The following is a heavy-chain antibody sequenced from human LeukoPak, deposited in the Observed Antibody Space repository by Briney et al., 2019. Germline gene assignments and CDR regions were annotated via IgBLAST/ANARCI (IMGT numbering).Heavy chain of an antibody. CDR2: ISYDGNNK. V-gene: IGHV3-30-3*01. Sequence: PGGSLRLSCAASGFTFSTYAMHWVRQAPGKGLEWVAVISYDGNNKYYADSVKGRFTISRDNSKNTLFLQMNSLRAEDTAVYYCAKDERWRRSDFHGGFDYWGQGALVTVSS. J-gene: IGHJ4*02. CDR3: AKDERWRRSDFHGGFDY. CDR1: GFTFSTYA. D-gene: IGHD2-21*02.